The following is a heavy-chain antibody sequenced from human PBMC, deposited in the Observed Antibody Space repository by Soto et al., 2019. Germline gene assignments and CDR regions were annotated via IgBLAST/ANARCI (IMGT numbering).Heavy chain of an antibody. V-gene: IGHV3-7*03. CDR3: ARDNLKLPAHDFFYGSDV. CDR2: IPQDGVDG. CDR1: GFTFSMYS. J-gene: IGHJ6*02. D-gene: IGHD1-1*01. Sequence: DVKLVESGGGLVQPGDSLRLSCEVSGFTFSMYSMSWVRQSPGKGLEWVAKIPQDGVDGHYADSVKGRCTISRDNGKNSLYLALNIGQAEHAAVYDCARDNLKLPAHDFFYGSDVWGRGATVTVSS.